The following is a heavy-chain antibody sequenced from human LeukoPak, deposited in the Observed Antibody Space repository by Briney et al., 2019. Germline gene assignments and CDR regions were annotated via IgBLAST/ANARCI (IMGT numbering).Heavy chain of an antibody. J-gene: IGHJ4*02. Sequence: GGSLRLSCAASGFTVSSNYMNWVRQAPGKGLEWVSLIYSGGAIRYADSVKGRFTISRDSSKNTLFLQMNDLTVEDTARYYCARRPGNWGQGILVTVSS. D-gene: IGHD1-14*01. CDR2: IYSGGAI. CDR1: GFTVSSNY. V-gene: IGHV3-53*01. CDR3: ARRPGN.